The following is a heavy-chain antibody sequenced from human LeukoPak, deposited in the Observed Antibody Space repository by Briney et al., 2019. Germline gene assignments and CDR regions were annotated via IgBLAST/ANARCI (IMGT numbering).Heavy chain of an antibody. Sequence: GGSLRLSCAASGFTFSSYSMNWVRQAPGKGLEWVSYISSSSNYIYYADSVKGRFTISRDHAKNSLSLQMNSLRAEDTAVYYCARYYDFWGASYGNYYMDVWGKGTTVTVSS. CDR3: ARYYDFWGASYGNYYMDV. CDR1: GFTFSSYS. D-gene: IGHD3-3*01. V-gene: IGHV3-21*03. CDR2: ISSSSNYI. J-gene: IGHJ6*03.